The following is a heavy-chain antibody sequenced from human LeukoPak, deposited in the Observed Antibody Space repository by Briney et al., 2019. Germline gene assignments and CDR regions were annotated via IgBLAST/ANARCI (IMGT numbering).Heavy chain of an antibody. V-gene: IGHV3-48*04. J-gene: IGHJ4*02. CDR2: ISTAGKTI. CDR3: ARDHGDGDSLFFDY. CDR1: GFTFSSYS. Sequence: GGSLRLSCAASGFTFSSYSMNWVRQAPGKGLEWISCISTAGKTIYYADSVKGRFTISRDNAKESLYLQLNTLRAEDTAVYYCARDHGDGDSLFFDYWGQGTLVTVSS. D-gene: IGHD4-17*01.